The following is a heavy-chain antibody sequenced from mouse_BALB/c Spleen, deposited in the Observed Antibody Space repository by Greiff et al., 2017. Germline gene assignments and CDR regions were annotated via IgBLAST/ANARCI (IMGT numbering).Heavy chain of an antibody. CDR1: GFTFSSYA. CDR2: ISSGGST. J-gene: IGHJ3*01. D-gene: IGHD1-1*01. V-gene: IGHV5-6-5*01. Sequence: EVKLVESGGGLVKPGGSLKLSCAASGFTFSSYAMSWVRQTPEKRLEWVASISSGGSTYYPDSGKGRFTISRDNARNILYLQMSSLRSEDTAMYYCARQDYYGSLAYWGQGTLVTVSA. CDR3: ARQDYYGSLAY.